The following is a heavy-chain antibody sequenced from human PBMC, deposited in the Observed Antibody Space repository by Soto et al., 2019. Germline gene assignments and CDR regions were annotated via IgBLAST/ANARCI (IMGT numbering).Heavy chain of an antibody. J-gene: IGHJ4*02. CDR3: AREGVGFGARWHRHYFDY. Sequence: QVQLVQSGAEVKKPGSSVKVSCKASGGTFSSYTISWVRQAPGQGLEWMGRIIPILGIANYAQKFQGRVTITADKSTSTDYMELSSLRSEDTAVYYCAREGVGFGARWHRHYFDYWGQGTLVTVSS. D-gene: IGHD3-10*01. CDR1: GGTFSSYT. V-gene: IGHV1-69*08. CDR2: IIPILGIA.